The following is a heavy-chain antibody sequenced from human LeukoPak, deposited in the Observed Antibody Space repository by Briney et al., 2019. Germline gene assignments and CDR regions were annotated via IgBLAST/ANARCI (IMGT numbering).Heavy chain of an antibody. Sequence: SETLSLTCTVSGVSISSYYWSWIRQPPGKGLEWIGYIYYSGSTNYNPSLKSRVTISVDTSKNQFSLKLSYVTAADTAVYYCARDQRVAGLDYWGQGTLVTVS. CDR2: IYYSGST. CDR1: GVSISSYY. CDR3: ARDQRVAGLDY. J-gene: IGHJ4*02. V-gene: IGHV4-59*01. D-gene: IGHD6-19*01.